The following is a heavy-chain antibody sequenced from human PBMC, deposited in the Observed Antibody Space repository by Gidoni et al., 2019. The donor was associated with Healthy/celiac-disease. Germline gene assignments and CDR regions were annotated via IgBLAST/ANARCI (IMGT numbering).Heavy chain of an antibody. D-gene: IGHD5-18*01. CDR1: VFTFSSYA. J-gene: IGHJ4*02. V-gene: IGHV3-64D*06. CDR3: VKALIDTAMVGFDY. Sequence: EVQLVESGGGLVQPGGSLRLSCSASVFTFSSYAMHWVRQAPGKGLEYVSAISSNGGSTYYADSVKGRFTISRDNSKNTLYLQMSSLRAEDTAVYYCVKALIDTAMVGFDYWGQGTLVTVSS. CDR2: ISSNGGST.